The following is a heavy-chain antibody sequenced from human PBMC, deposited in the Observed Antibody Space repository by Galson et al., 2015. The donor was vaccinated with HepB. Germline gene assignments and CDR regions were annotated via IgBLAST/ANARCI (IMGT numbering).Heavy chain of an antibody. V-gene: IGHV3-30-3*01. CDR3: ARDWGLVTPNGAFDI. Sequence: SLRLSCAASGFTFSSYAMHWVRQAPGKGLEWVAVISYDGSNKYYADSVKGRFTISRDNSKNTLYLQMNSLRAEDTAVYYCARDWGLVTPNGAFDIWGQGTMVTVSS. J-gene: IGHJ3*02. CDR1: GFTFSSYA. CDR2: ISYDGSNK. D-gene: IGHD3/OR15-3a*01.